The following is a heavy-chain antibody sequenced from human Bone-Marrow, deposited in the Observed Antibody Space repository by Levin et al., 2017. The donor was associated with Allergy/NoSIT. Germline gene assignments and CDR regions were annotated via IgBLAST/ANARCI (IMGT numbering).Heavy chain of an antibody. CDR2: ISYDGSNK. CDR1: GFTFSSYG. J-gene: IGHJ4*02. Sequence: GESLKISCAASGFTFSSYGMHWVRQAPGKGLEWVAVISYDGSNKYYADSVKGRFTISRDNSKNTLYLQMNSLRAEDTAVYYCAKAKNEIAVAGPPFDYWGQGTLVTVSS. D-gene: IGHD6-19*01. CDR3: AKAKNEIAVAGPPFDY. V-gene: IGHV3-30*18.